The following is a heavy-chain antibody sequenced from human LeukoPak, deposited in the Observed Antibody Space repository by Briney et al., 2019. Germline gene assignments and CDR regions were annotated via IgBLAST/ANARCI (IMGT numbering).Heavy chain of an antibody. Sequence: GSLRLSCAASGFTFSSYGMHWVRQAPGKGLEWVAVISYDGSNKYYADSVKGRFTISRDNSKNTLYLQMNSLRVEDTAVYYCAKSAEGYSYGRTYFDYWGQGTLVTVSS. CDR3: AKSAEGYSYGRTYFDY. CDR1: GFTFSSYG. CDR2: ISYDGSNK. D-gene: IGHD5-18*01. J-gene: IGHJ4*01. V-gene: IGHV3-30*18.